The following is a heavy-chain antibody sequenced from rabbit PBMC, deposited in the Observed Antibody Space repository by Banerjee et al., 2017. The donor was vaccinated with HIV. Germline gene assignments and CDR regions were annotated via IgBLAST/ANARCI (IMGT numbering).Heavy chain of an antibody. CDR3: ARDLWYPLNL. CDR2: ISTGSSGST. V-gene: IGHV1S45*01. CDR1: GFDISSSYW. D-gene: IGHD7-1*01. J-gene: IGHJ4*01. Sequence: EESGGGLVQPEGSLALTCTASGFDISSSYWICWVRQAPGKGLEWIACISTGSSGSTYYASWAKGRFTISKTSSTTVTLQMTSLTAADTATYVCARDLWYPLNLWGPGTLVTV.